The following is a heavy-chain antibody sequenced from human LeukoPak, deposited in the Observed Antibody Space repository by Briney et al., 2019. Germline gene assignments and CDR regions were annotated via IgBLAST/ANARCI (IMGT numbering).Heavy chain of an antibody. V-gene: IGHV4-34*01. J-gene: IGHJ6*03. CDR3: ARRNRHVLRFLEWPNYYYYYMDV. Sequence: SETLSLTCAVYGGSFSGYYWSWIRQPPGKGLEWIGEINHSGSTNYNPSLKSRVTISVDTSKNQFSLKLSSVTAADTAVYYCARRNRHVLRFLEWPNYYYYYMDVWGKGTTVTVSS. CDR1: GGSFSGYY. CDR2: INHSGST. D-gene: IGHD3-3*01.